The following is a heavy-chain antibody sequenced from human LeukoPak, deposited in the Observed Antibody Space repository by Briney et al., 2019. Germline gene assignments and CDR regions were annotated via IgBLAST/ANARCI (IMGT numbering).Heavy chain of an antibody. CDR2: INHSGSN. D-gene: IGHD2-2*01. J-gene: IGHJ5*02. Sequence: KASETLSLTCAVYGGSFSGYYWSWIRQPPGKGLEWIGEINHSGSNNYNPSLKSRVPIPVDTSKNQFSLKLSSVTAADTAVYYCASGCSSTSCYSMFDPWGQGTLVTVSS. CDR3: ASGCSSTSCYSMFDP. CDR1: GGSFSGYY. V-gene: IGHV4-34*01.